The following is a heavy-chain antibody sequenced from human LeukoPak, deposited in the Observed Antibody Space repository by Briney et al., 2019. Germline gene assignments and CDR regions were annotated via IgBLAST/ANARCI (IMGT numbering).Heavy chain of an antibody. CDR3: AKKGADAYCRGGRCFDF. D-gene: IGHD2-15*01. CDR1: GFSFNMYG. Sequence: GGSLRLSCAASGFSFNMYGMQWVRQAPGKGLGWVAYISHDGSKKDYADSVKGRFTVSRDNSKNTLSLQMNSLRAEDTALYFCAKKGADAYCRGGRCFDFWGQGTLVTVSS. J-gene: IGHJ4*02. V-gene: IGHV3-30*18. CDR2: ISHDGSKK.